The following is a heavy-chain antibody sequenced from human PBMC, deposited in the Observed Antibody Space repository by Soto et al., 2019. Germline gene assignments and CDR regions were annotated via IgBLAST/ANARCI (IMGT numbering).Heavy chain of an antibody. CDR2: INAGNGNT. Sequence: GASVKVSCKASGYTFTSYAMHWVRQAPGQRLEWMGWINAGNGNTKYSQKFQGRVTITRDTSTSTAYMELSSLRSEDTAVYYCARDRMVRGVIIDGYFDYWGQGTLVTVSS. CDR3: ARDRMVRGVIIDGYFDY. J-gene: IGHJ4*02. D-gene: IGHD3-10*01. V-gene: IGHV1-3*01. CDR1: GYTFTSYA.